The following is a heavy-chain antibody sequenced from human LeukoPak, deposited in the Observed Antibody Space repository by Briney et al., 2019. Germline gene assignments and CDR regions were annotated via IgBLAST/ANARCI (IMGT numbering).Heavy chain of an antibody. Sequence: EASVKVSCKASGGTFSSYAISWVRQAPGQGLEWMGGIIPIFGTANYAQKFQGRVTITADKSTSTAYMELSSLRSEDTAVYYCARGDGYSSPYYFDYWGQGTLVTVSS. CDR1: GGTFSSYA. J-gene: IGHJ4*02. D-gene: IGHD5-18*01. CDR2: IIPIFGTA. V-gene: IGHV1-69*06. CDR3: ARGDGYSSPYYFDY.